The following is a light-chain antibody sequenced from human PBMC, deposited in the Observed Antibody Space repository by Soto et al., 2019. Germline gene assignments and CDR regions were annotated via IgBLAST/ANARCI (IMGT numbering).Light chain of an antibody. J-gene: IGKJ4*01. CDR1: QSVSYN. CDR2: GAF. V-gene: IGKV3-15*01. CDR3: QQYKNWPPLT. Sequence: EIVMTQSPATLSVSPGETATLSCRASQSVSYNLAWYQQKPGQGPRLLIYGAFTRATRIPARFSGSGSGTEFTLTISRLQSEDFAVYYCQQYKNWPPLTFGGGTKVEIK.